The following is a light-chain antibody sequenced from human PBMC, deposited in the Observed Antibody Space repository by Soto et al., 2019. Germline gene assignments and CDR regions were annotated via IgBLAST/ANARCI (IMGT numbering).Light chain of an antibody. CDR2: YTS. CDR3: HQRQSWPRT. Sequence: EIVLTQSPATLSLSPGERATLSCRASQSVSRHLAWYQQKPGQAPRLLIYYTSNRATGIPARFSGSGSGTDFTLTINSLAPEDFAIYYCHQRQSWPRTFGQGTKVDNK. V-gene: IGKV3-11*01. J-gene: IGKJ1*01. CDR1: QSVSRH.